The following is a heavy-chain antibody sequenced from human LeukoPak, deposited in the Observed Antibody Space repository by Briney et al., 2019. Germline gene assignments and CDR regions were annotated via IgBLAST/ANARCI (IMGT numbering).Heavy chain of an antibody. J-gene: IGHJ4*02. Sequence: SVKGRSTISRDNAKNSLYLQMNSLRAEDTAVYYCARDKYYYDSSGGGYYFDYWGQGTLVTVSS. CDR3: ARDKYYYDSSGGGYYFDY. D-gene: IGHD3-22*01. V-gene: IGHV3-48*01.